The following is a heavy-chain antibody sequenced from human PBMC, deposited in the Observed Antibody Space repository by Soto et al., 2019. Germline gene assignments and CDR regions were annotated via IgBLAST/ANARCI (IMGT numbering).Heavy chain of an antibody. CDR2: IYPNSGDT. J-gene: IGHJ4*02. CDR1: GYSFTGYY. Sequence: ASVKVSCKASGYSFTGYYIHCLRQAPGQGLEWMGWIYPNSGDTKSAQKFQGRLTLTRDTSITTAYMELSSLRSDDTAIYYCASLQTSGWYGVHWGQGTLVTVSS. D-gene: IGHD6-19*01. CDR3: ASLQTSGWYGVH. V-gene: IGHV1-2*02.